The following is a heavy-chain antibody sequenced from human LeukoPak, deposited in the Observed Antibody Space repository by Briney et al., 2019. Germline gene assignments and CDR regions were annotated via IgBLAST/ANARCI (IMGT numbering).Heavy chain of an antibody. J-gene: IGHJ4*02. D-gene: IGHD1-26*01. CDR1: GGSIRSYY. CDR3: ARGPVGAATRFDY. CDR2: IYYSGST. Sequence: PSETLSLTCTVSGGSIRSYYWTWIRQPPGKGLEWIGYIYYSGSTNYNPSLKSRVTISVDTSKNQFSLTLSSVTAADTAVYYCARGPVGAATRFDYWGQGTLVTVSS. V-gene: IGHV4-59*12.